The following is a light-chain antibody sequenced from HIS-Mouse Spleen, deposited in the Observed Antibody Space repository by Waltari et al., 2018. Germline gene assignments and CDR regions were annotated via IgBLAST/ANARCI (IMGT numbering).Light chain of an antibody. Sequence: QSVLTQPPSASGTPGQRVTISCSGSSSNIGSNTVNWSQQLPGTAPKLLISSNTQRPSGVPDRFSGSNSGTSASLAISGLQAEDEADYYCAAWDDSLNGWVFGGGTKLTVL. CDR2: SNT. J-gene: IGLJ3*02. V-gene: IGLV1-44*01. CDR1: SSNIGSNT. CDR3: AAWDDSLNGWV.